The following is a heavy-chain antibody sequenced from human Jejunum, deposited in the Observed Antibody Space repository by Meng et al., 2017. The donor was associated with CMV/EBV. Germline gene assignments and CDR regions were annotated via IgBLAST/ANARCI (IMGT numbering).Heavy chain of an antibody. D-gene: IGHD1-26*01. CDR3: ARVEVGITSGDY. CDR2: ISAYNGDT. Sequence: QAQLVRAGGEVKKPGASVQVSCKASGYTFTNYGITWVRQAPGQGLEWMGWISAYNGDTNYAQTLQGRVTMTTDTSTSTAYMELRSLRPDDTAVYYCARVEVGITSGDYWGQGTLVTVSS. V-gene: IGHV1-18*01. CDR1: GYTFTNYG. J-gene: IGHJ4*02.